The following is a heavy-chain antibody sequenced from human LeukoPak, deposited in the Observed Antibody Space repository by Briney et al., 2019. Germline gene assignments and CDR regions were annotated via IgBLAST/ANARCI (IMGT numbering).Heavy chain of an antibody. Sequence: SETLSLTCTVSGGSISSDDYYWSWIRQPPGKGLEWIGGINHSGSTNYNPSLKSRVTISVDTSKNQFSLKLSSVTAADTAVYYCARRTAYSYGYFYYYYGMDVWGQGTTVTVSS. CDR1: GGSISSDDYY. D-gene: IGHD5-18*01. J-gene: IGHJ6*02. CDR2: INHSGST. V-gene: IGHV4-39*07. CDR3: ARRTAYSYGYFYYYYGMDV.